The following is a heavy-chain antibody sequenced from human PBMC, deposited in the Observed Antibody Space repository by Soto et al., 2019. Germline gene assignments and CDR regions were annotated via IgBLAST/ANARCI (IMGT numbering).Heavy chain of an antibody. CDR2: IYSGGST. CDR3: ARPYGGKIGDAPDL. D-gene: IGHD4-17*01. CDR1: GFTFRAYA. V-gene: IGHV3-23*03. J-gene: IGHJ3*01. Sequence: PGGSLRLSCTASGFTFRAYAMHWVRQAPGKGLEWVSVIYSGGSTYYVDSVKGRFTISRDNSKKTLYLQMNSLRAEDSAVYYCARPYGGKIGDAPDLWGPGTMVTVSS.